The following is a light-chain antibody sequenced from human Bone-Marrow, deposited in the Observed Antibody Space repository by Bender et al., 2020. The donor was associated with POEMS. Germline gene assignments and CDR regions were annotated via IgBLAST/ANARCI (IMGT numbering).Light chain of an antibody. CDR2: DVN. V-gene: IGLV2-14*01. CDR3: SSYTSTSAFWL. Sequence: QSALTQPASVSGSPGQSITVSCTGTSSDVGGHDYVSWYQQHPGKAPKLIIYDVNNRPSGVTNRFSGSKSGNTASLTISGLQTEDEADYYCSSYTSTSAFWLFGGGTKVTVL. CDR1: SSDVGGHDY. J-gene: IGLJ3*02.